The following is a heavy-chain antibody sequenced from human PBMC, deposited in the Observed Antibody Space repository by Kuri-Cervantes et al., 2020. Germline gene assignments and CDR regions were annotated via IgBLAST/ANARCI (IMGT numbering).Heavy chain of an antibody. J-gene: IGHJ4*02. CDR1: GGSISSSSYY. D-gene: IGHD6-13*01. V-gene: IGHV4-39*01. CDR2: IYYSGST. Sequence: GSLRLSCTVSGGSISSSSYYWGWIRQPPGKGLEWIGSIYYSGSTYYNPSLKSRVTISVDTSKNQFSLKLSSVTAADTAVHYCARLTTRTAAGTLFDYWGQGTLVTVSS. CDR3: ARLTTRTAAGTLFDY.